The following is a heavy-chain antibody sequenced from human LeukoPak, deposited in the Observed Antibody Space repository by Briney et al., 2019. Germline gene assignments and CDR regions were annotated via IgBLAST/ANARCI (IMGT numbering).Heavy chain of an antibody. CDR3: ARETDSTLFDY. Sequence: GGSLRLSCATSGFTFSSYWMSWVRQAPGKGLEWVAYINQDGSEKNYADSVKGRFTVSRDNAKNSLYLQMNSLRAEDTAVYYCARETDSTLFDYWGQGTLVTVSS. J-gene: IGHJ4*02. D-gene: IGHD2-2*01. CDR2: INQDGSEK. CDR1: GFTFSSYW. V-gene: IGHV3-7*01.